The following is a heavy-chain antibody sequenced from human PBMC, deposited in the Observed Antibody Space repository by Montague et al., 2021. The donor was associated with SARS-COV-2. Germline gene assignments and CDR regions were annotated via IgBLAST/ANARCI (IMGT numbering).Heavy chain of an antibody. CDR1: GESISGYF. J-gene: IGHJ4*02. Sequence: SETLSLTCAVYGESISGYFWTWIRQSPGRGLEWIAEINDSGTTNYNWSLKSRVTISIDASKSQFSLQLRSLTVADTGVYYCARWDPQSSTLFGSRGKEASDYWGQGTLVTVSS. CDR2: INDSGTT. V-gene: IGHV4-34*01. D-gene: IGHD4-23*01. CDR3: ARWDPQSSTLFGSRGKEASDY.